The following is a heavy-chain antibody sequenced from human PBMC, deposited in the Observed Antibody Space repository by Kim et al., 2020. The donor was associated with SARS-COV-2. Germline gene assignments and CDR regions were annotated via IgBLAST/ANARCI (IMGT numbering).Heavy chain of an antibody. Sequence: SETLSLTCTVSGGSIGSGGYYWSWIRQHPGKGLEWIGYIYYSGSTYYNPSLKSRVTISVDTSKNQFSLKLSSVTAADTAVYYCARAFTIFGVVIGPFDYWGQGTLVTVSS. CDR2: IYYSGST. CDR3: ARAFTIFGVVIGPFDY. D-gene: IGHD3-3*01. J-gene: IGHJ4*02. CDR1: GGSIGSGGYY. V-gene: IGHV4-31*03.